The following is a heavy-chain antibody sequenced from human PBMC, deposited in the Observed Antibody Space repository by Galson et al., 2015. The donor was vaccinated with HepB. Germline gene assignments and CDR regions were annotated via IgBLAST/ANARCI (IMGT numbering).Heavy chain of an antibody. CDR1: GFTFSSYG. J-gene: IGHJ3*02. CDR3: AKGMTRIYAFDI. D-gene: IGHD4-11*01. Sequence: SLRLSCAASGFTFSSYGMHWVRQAPGKGLEWAAVISHDGSNKYYVDSVKGRFTISRDNSKNTLYVEMNSLGAEDTAVYYCAKGMTRIYAFDIWGQGTMVTVSS. V-gene: IGHV3-30*18. CDR2: ISHDGSNK.